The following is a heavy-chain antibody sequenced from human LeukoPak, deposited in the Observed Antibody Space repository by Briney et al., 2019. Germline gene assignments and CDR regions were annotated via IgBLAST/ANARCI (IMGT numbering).Heavy chain of an antibody. CDR2: ISAYNGNT. V-gene: IGHV1-18*01. Sequence: ASVKVSCKASGYTFTSYGISRVRQAPGQGLEWMGWISAYNGNTNYAQKLQGRVTMTTDTSTSTAYMELRSLRSDDTAVYYCAIAVTTYIFDYWGQGTLVTVSS. CDR1: GYTFTSYG. J-gene: IGHJ4*02. CDR3: AIAVTTYIFDY. D-gene: IGHD4-17*01.